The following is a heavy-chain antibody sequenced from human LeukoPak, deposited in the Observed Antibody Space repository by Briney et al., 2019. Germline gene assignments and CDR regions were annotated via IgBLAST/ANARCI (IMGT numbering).Heavy chain of an antibody. V-gene: IGHV3-30*04. J-gene: IGHJ4*02. CDR3: AKEIYSDSSAYVDY. Sequence: PGGSLRLSCTASGFTFADYALSWFRQAPGKGLEWVAVISYDGSNKYYADSVKGRFTISRDNSKNTLYLQMNSLRAEDTAVYYCAKEIYSDSSAYVDYWGQGTLVTVSS. CDR1: GFTFADYA. CDR2: ISYDGSNK. D-gene: IGHD3-22*01.